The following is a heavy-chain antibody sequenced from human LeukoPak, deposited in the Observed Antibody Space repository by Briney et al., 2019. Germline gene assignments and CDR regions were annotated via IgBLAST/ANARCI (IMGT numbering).Heavy chain of an antibody. D-gene: IGHD4-11*01. Sequence: PGGSLRLSCAASGFTFSSYSMNGVRQAPGKGLEWVSSISSTSRHIYYADSVKGRFTISRDDASNSLYLQMNRLRAEDTAVYYCVRDLNTITTAFFVYWGQGTLVTVSS. CDR3: VRDLNTITTAFFVY. CDR1: GFTFSSYS. V-gene: IGHV3-21*01. J-gene: IGHJ4*02. CDR2: ISSTSRHI.